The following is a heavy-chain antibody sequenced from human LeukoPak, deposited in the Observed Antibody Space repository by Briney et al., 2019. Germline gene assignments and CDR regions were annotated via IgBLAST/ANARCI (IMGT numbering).Heavy chain of an antibody. Sequence: PSETLSLTCTVSGGSISSSSYYWDWIRQPPGKGLEWIGSIYYSGSTYYNPSLKSRVTISLDTSKNHFSLRLSSVTAADTAVYYCARDREVGATGYYFDYWGQGTLVTVSS. J-gene: IGHJ4*02. CDR2: IYYSGST. V-gene: IGHV4-39*02. D-gene: IGHD1-26*01. CDR3: ARDREVGATGYYFDY. CDR1: GGSISSSSYY.